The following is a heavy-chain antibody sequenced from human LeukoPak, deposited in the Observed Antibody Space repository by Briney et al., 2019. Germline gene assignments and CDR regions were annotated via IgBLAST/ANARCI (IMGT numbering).Heavy chain of an antibody. CDR1: GYTFTGYY. CDR3: TRDHCSGDNCPSFDY. J-gene: IGHJ4*02. CDR2: INPNSGGT. V-gene: IGHV1-2*02. Sequence: ASVKVSCKASGYTFTGYYMHWVRQAPGQGLEWMGWINPNSGGTNYAQKFQGRVTMTRDTSISTAYMELSRLRSDDTAVYYCTRDHCSGDNCPSFDYWGQGTLVTVSS. D-gene: IGHD2-15*01.